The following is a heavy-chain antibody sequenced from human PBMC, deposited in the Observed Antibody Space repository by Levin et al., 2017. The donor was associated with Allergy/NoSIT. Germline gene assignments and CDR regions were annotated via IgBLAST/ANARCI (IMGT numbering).Heavy chain of an antibody. D-gene: IGHD3-3*01. J-gene: IGHJ4*02. CDR1: GFSLSTNGVL. CDR3: ARSGIFGLVSQMGPFFDY. V-gene: IGHV2-70*04. CDR2: IDWDGDK. Sequence: SGPTLVKPTQTLTLTCTYSGFSLSTNGVLLSWIRQPPGKALEWLARIDWDGDKFYSPSLGTRLTISRDTSRKQVVLTMTNMAPVDTATYFCARSGIFGLVSQMGPFFDYWGRGIPVTVSS.